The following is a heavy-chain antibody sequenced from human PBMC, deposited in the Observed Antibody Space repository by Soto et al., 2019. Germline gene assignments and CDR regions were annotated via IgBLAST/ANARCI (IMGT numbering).Heavy chain of an antibody. V-gene: IGHV3-30*18. D-gene: IGHD3-22*01. CDR1: GFTFSSYG. CDR2: ISYDGSNK. CDR3: AKDLYYYDSSGPFDY. Sequence: GGSLILSCAASGFTFSSYGMHWVRQAPGKGLEWVAVISYDGSNKYYADSVKGRFTISRDNSKNTLYLKMNSLRAEDTAVYYCAKDLYYYDSSGPFDYWGQGTLVTVSS. J-gene: IGHJ4*02.